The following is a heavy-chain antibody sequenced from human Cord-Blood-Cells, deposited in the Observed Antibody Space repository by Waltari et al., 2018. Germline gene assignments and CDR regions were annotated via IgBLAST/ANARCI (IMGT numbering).Heavy chain of an antibody. CDR2: IYYSGST. V-gene: IGHV4-59*08. CDR1: GGSTSSYY. D-gene: IGHD3-16*01. CDR3: ARAVRGSGTSTDAFDI. Sequence: GGSTSSYYWSWIRQPPGKGLEWIGYIYYSGSTNYNPSLKSRVTISVDTSKNQFSLKLSSVTAADTAVYYCARAVRGSGTSTDAFDIWGQGTMVTVSS. J-gene: IGHJ3*02.